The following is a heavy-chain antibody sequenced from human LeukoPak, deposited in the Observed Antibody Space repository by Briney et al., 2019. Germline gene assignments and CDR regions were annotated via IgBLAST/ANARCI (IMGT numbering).Heavy chain of an antibody. D-gene: IGHD6-13*01. J-gene: IGHJ4*02. V-gene: IGHV2-5*02. CDR2: IYWDDDK. Sequence: SGPTLVNPTPTLTLTCTFSGFSLRTSGVSVGWIRQPPVKALEWLALIYWDDDKRYSPSLKSRLTITKDTSKNQVVLTMTNMDPVDTATYYCAHRLGFIAAAAFDYWGQGALVTVSS. CDR1: GFSLRTSGVS. CDR3: AHRLGFIAAAAFDY.